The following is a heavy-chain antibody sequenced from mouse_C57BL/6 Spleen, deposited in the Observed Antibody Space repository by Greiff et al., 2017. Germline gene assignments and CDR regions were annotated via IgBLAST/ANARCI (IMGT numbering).Heavy chain of an antibody. D-gene: IGHD2-4*01. Sequence: QVQLQQPGAELVMPGASVKLSCKASGYTFTSYWMHWVKQRPGQGLEWIGEIDPSDSYTNYNQKFKGKSTLTVDTSSSTAYMQLSRLTSEDSAVYDGAKGLRRGCAYWGQGTLVTVSA. CDR3: AKGLRRGCAY. V-gene: IGHV1-69*01. CDR1: GYTFTSYW. CDR2: IDPSDSYT. J-gene: IGHJ3*01.